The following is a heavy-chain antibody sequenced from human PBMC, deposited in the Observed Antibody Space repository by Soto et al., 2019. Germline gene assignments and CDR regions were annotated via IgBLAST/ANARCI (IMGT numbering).Heavy chain of an antibody. CDR3: ANRRDIILMVTPSRGYYFDY. V-gene: IGHV2-5*01. J-gene: IGHJ4*02. Sequence: QITLKESGPALVKPTQTLTLTCTFSGFSLSTSGVSVGWIRQPPGKALEWLTLIYWNDEKRFSPSLKNRLTITKDTSKNQVVLTMTNNDPVDTATYYCANRRDIILMVTPSRGYYFDYWGQGTLVTVSS. D-gene: IGHD2-8*01. CDR2: IYWNDEK. CDR1: GFSLSTSGVS.